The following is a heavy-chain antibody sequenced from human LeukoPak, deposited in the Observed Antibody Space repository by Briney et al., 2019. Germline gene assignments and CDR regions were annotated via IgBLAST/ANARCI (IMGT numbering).Heavy chain of an antibody. Sequence: SETLSLTCAVSGGSFSSGGYSWSWLRQPPGKGLEWIGYIFHSGSTYYNPSLKSRVTMSVDMSKNQFSLNLTSVTAADTAVYYCATSLSSIAARPYYWGQGTLVTVSS. V-gene: IGHV4-30-2*01. CDR1: GGSFSSGGYS. J-gene: IGHJ4*02. CDR2: IFHSGST. CDR3: ATSLSSIAARPYY. D-gene: IGHD6-6*01.